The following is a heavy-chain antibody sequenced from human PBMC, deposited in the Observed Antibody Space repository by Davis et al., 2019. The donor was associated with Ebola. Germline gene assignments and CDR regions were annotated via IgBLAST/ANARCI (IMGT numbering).Heavy chain of an antibody. D-gene: IGHD3-9*01. CDR2: ISYDGSNK. Sequence: GESLKISCAASGFTFSSYAMHWVRQAPGKGLEWVAVISYDGSNKYYADSVKGRFTISRDNAKNSLYLQMNSLRAEDTAVYYCARGPYNYDILTGYSEEDYWGQGTLVTVSS. CDR1: GFTFSSYA. J-gene: IGHJ4*02. V-gene: IGHV3-30-3*01. CDR3: ARGPYNYDILTGYSEEDY.